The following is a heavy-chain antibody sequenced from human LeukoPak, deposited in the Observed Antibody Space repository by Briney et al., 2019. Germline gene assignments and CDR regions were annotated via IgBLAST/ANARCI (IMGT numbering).Heavy chain of an antibody. D-gene: IGHD2-15*01. CDR1: GGSLSSSSYY. CDR2: IYYSGST. Sequence: SETLSLTCTVSGGSLSSSSYYWGWIRQPPGKGLEWMGSIYYSGSTYYNPSLKSLVTISVDTSKNQFALKLSSVTAADTAVYYCARLFRDCSGGRCYSGFDYWGQGTLVTVSS. J-gene: IGHJ4*02. CDR3: ARLFRDCSGGRCYSGFDY. V-gene: IGHV4-39*01.